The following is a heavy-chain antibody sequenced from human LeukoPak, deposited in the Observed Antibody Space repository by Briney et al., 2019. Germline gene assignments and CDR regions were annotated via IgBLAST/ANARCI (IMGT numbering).Heavy chain of an antibody. CDR1: GGSITSSNW. Sequence: SETLSLTCAVSGGSITSSNWWSWVRQPPGKGLEWIGEIYHSGSTNYNPSLKSRVTISVDKSKNQFSLKLSSVTAADTAVYYCALGTMIRGVIKSPFDYWGQGTLVTVSS. J-gene: IGHJ4*02. V-gene: IGHV4-4*02. D-gene: IGHD3-10*01. CDR2: IYHSGST. CDR3: ALGTMIRGVIKSPFDY.